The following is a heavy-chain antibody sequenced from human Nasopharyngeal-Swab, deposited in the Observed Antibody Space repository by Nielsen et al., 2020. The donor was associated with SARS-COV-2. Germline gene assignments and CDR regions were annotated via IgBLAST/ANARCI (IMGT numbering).Heavy chain of an antibody. J-gene: IGHJ4*02. V-gene: IGHV1-69*13. Sequence: SVKVSCKASGGTFSSYAISWVRQAPGQELEWMGGIIPIFGTANYAQKFQGRVTITADESTSTAYMELSSLRSEDTAVYYCASLYCSGGSCYFDYWGQGTLVTVSS. D-gene: IGHD2-15*01. CDR1: GGTFSSYA. CDR2: IIPIFGTA. CDR3: ASLYCSGGSCYFDY.